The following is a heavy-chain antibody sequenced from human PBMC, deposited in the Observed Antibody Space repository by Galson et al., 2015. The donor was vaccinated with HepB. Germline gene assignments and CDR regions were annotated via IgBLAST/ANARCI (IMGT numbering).Heavy chain of an antibody. Sequence: SLRLSCAASGFSFRDYWMNWVRQAPGNGLEWVANIKYDGSEKYYVDSARGRFTISRDNVRNSLYLEMNSLRVDDTAVYYCASLRRDSVPLFGYWGLGTRVTVSS. J-gene: IGHJ4*02. V-gene: IGHV3-7*03. CDR3: ASLRRDSVPLFGY. CDR2: IKYDGSEK. CDR1: GFSFRDYW. D-gene: IGHD3-3*01.